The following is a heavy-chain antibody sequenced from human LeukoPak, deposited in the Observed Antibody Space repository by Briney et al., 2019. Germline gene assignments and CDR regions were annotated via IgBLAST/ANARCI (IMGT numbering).Heavy chain of an antibody. J-gene: IGHJ5*02. V-gene: IGHV4-39*01. CDR1: GGSISSSSYY. Sequence: PSETLSLTCTVSGGSISSSSYYWGWIRQPPGKGLEWIGSIYYSGSTYYNPSLKSRVTTSVDTSKNQFSLKLSSVTAADTAVYYCAMAKYSSSWYGQWFDPWGQGTLVTVSS. CDR2: IYYSGST. D-gene: IGHD6-13*01. CDR3: AMAKYSSSWYGQWFDP.